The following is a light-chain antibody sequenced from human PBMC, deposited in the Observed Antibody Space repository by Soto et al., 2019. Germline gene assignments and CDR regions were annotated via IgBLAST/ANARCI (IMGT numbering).Light chain of an antibody. V-gene: IGKV3-11*01. J-gene: IGKJ5*01. CDR3: QQRNNWPPIT. CDR1: QSVSSY. Sequence: EIVLTQSPATLSLSPGERATLSCRASQSVSSYLAWYQQKPGQAPRLPIYDASNWVTGIPARFSGSGSGTDFTLTIDNLEPEDFAIYYCQQRNNWPPITFGQGTRLEIK. CDR2: DAS.